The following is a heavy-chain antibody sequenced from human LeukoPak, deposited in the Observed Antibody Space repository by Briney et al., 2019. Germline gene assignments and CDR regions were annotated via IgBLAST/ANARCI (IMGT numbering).Heavy chain of an antibody. CDR3: AKLAVVVAARRHGAFDI. CDR2: ISYDGSNK. D-gene: IGHD2-15*01. J-gene: IGHJ3*02. CDR1: GFTFSSYG. V-gene: IGHV3-30*18. Sequence: GGSLRLSCAASGFTFSSYGMHWVRQAPGKGLEWVAVISYDGSNKYYADSVKGRFTISRDNSKNTLYLQMNSLRAEDTAVYYCAKLAVVVAARRHGAFDIWGQGTMVTVSS.